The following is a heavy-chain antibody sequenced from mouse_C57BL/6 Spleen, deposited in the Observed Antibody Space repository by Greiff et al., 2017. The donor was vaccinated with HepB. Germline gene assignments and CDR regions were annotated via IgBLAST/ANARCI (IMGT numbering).Heavy chain of an antibody. D-gene: IGHD1-1*01. Sequence: EVHLVESGEGLVKPGGSLKLSCAASGFTFSDYGMHWVRQAPEKGLEWVAYISSGSSTIYYADTVKGRFTISRDNAKNTLFLQMTSLRSEDTAMYYCAKGSYYYGRSYGYFDVWGTGTTVTVSS. CDR3: AKGSYYYGRSYGYFDV. CDR1: GFTFSDYG. CDR2: ISSGSSTI. J-gene: IGHJ1*03. V-gene: IGHV5-17*01.